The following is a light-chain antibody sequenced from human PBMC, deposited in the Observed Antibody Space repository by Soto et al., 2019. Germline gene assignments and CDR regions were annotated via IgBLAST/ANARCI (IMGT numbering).Light chain of an antibody. CDR2: DAS. CDR1: QSVSRY. Sequence: EIVLTQSPATLSLSPGEGATLSCRASQSVSRYLAWYQQKLGQAPRLLIYDASSRAIGTPARFIGSGSGTDFSLTISSLEPEDSAVYYCQQRSNWPPGYTFGQGTKLEIK. CDR3: QQRSNWPPGYT. J-gene: IGKJ2*01. V-gene: IGKV3-11*01.